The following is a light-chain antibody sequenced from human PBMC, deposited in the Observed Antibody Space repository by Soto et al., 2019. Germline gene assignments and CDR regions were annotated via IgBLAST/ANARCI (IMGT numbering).Light chain of an antibody. J-gene: IGKJ1*01. Sequence: DTQLTQSPSFLSASVGDRVTITCRASQGISTYLAWYQQKPGKAPKSLIYGGSTLQSGVPSRFSGSGSGTEFTLTISSLQPEDFATYYCQELNSYPRTFGPGTKVEIK. V-gene: IGKV1-9*01. CDR2: GGS. CDR3: QELNSYPRT. CDR1: QGISTY.